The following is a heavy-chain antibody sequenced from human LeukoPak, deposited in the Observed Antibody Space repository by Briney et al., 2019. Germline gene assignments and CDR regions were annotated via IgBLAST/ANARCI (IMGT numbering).Heavy chain of an antibody. J-gene: IGHJ3*02. CDR2: IYFSGNT. Sequence: SETLSLTCTVSGRSLDSGNFYWSWIRQPPGKGLEWIGYIYFSGNTYYNPSLKSRVTISLDMSKNQFSLKLSSVTAADTAVYYCAREIAVAGSAFDIWGQGTMVAVSS. CDR1: GRSLDSGNFY. D-gene: IGHD6-19*01. V-gene: IGHV4-30-4*08. CDR3: AREIAVAGSAFDI.